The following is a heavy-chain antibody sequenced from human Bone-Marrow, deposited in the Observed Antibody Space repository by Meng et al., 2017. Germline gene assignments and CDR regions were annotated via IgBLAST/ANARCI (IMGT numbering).Heavy chain of an antibody. CDR1: GFTFSSYG. Sequence: GESLKISCAASGFTFSSYGMHWVRQAPGKGLEWVAVIWYDGSNKYYADSVKGRFTISRDNSKNTLYLQMNSLRAEDTAVYYCARKYYDFWSGYYSRRRAVGAFDIWGQGTMVTVSS. V-gene: IGHV3-33*01. CDR2: IWYDGSNK. D-gene: IGHD3-3*01. J-gene: IGHJ3*02. CDR3: ARKYYDFWSGYYSRRRAVGAFDI.